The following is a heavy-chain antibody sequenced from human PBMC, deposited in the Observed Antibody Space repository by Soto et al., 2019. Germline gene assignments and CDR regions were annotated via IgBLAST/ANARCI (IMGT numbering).Heavy chain of an antibody. V-gene: IGHV3-7*01. J-gene: IGHJ4*02. CDR1: QYTFSRYW. CDR3: GTSTVPYYYDQ. D-gene: IGHD4-17*01. Sequence: GGSLRLSCVGSQYTFSRYWMTWVRQIPGMQPEWVAQINDEGSQKFYVDSLRARFTISRDNARNSLFLEMNSLRDEDTAVYYCGTSTVPYYYDQWGQGTLVTVSS. CDR2: INDEGSQK.